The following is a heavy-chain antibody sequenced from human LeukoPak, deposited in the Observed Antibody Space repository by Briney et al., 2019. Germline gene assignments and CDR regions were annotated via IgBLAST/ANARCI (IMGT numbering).Heavy chain of an antibody. J-gene: IGHJ4*02. V-gene: IGHV4-39*07. CDR1: GGSISSSSSY. D-gene: IGHD2-2*01. CDR3: ARDTGPSGTAFDY. Sequence: SETLSLTCTVSGGSISSSSSYWVWIRQPPGKGLEWIGTVYYSGSTYYNPSLKSRVTISVDTSKNQFSLKLSSVTAADTAVYYCARDTGPSGTAFDYWGQGTLVTVSS. CDR2: VYYSGST.